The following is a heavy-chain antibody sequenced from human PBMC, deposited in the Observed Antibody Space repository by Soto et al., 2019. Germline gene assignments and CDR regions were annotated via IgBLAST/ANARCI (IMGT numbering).Heavy chain of an antibody. CDR2: IYYSGST. Sequence: PSETLSLTCTVSGGSISSYYWSWIRQPPGKGLEWIGYIYYSGSTYYNPSLKSRVTISVDTSKNQFSLKLSSVTAADTAVYYCARRRGGFYYCYGMDVWGQGTTVTVSS. V-gene: IGHV4-59*06. D-gene: IGHD3-16*01. CDR1: GGSISSYY. CDR3: ARRRGGFYYCYGMDV. J-gene: IGHJ6*02.